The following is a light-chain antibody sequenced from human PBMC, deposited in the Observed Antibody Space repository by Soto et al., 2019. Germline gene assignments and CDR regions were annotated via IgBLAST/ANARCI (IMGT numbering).Light chain of an antibody. Sequence: QSALTQPASVSGSPGQSITISCTGTSSDVGGYNYVSWYQQHPGKAPKLMLSQVSNRPSEVSSRFSGSKFGNTASLTVSGLQAEDEADYYCCSYAGSNTWVFGGGTKLTVL. CDR2: QVS. CDR1: SSDVGGYNY. CDR3: CSYAGSNTWV. J-gene: IGLJ3*02. V-gene: IGLV2-14*01.